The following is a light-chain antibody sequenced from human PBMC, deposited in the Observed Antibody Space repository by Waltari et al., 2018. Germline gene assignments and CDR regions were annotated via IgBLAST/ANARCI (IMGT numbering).Light chain of an antibody. CDR3: QQYYNTPST. V-gene: IGKV4-1*01. Sequence: DIVMTQSPDSLAVSLGVRATFHCTSSQSVLYSSNNKNYLAWYQQKPGQPPKLLIYWASIRESGGPDRFSGSGSGTDFTRTINSLQAEDVAVYYCQQYYNTPSTFGPGTKVDIK. CDR1: QSVLYSSNNKNY. CDR2: WAS. J-gene: IGKJ3*01.